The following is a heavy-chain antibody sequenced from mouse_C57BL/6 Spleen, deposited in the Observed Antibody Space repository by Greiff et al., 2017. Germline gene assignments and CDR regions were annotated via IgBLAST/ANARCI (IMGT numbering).Heavy chain of an antibody. Sequence: EVKLVESGGGLVQPGGSLSLSCAASGFTFTDYYMSWVRQPPGKALEWLGFIRNKANGYTTEYSATVKGRFTISRENSQSILYLQMNALRAEDSATYYCARIACWYFDGWGTGTTVTVSS. J-gene: IGHJ1*03. CDR1: GFTFTDYY. V-gene: IGHV7-3*01. CDR3: ARIACWYFDG. CDR2: IRNKANGYTT.